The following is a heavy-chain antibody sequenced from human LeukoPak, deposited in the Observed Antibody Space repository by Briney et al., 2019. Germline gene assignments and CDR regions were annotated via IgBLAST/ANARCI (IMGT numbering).Heavy chain of an antibody. CDR1: GYTFTSYG. CDR2: ISAYNGNT. V-gene: IGHV1-18*01. CDR3: ARAAWSSGSPLYYFDY. J-gene: IGHJ4*02. Sequence: GASVKVSCKASGYTFTSYGISWVRQAPGQGLEWMGWISAYNGNTNYAQKLQGRVTMTTDTSTSTAYMELRSLRSDDTAVYYCARAAWSSGSPLYYFDYWGQGTLVTVSS. D-gene: IGHD3-10*01.